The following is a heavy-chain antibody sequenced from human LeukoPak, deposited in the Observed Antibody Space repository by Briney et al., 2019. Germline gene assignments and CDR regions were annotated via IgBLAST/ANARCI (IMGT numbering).Heavy chain of an antibody. CDR3: ARASAVYNGEGSYYFDY. D-gene: IGHD5-12*01. CDR2: IYYSGST. Sequence: SETLSLTCTVSGGSISSSSYYWGWIRQPPGKGLEWIGSIYYSGSTYYNPSLKSRVTISVDTSKNQFSLKLSSVTAADTAVYYCARASAVYNGEGSYYFDYWGQGTLVTVSS. J-gene: IGHJ4*02. V-gene: IGHV4-39*07. CDR1: GGSISSSSYY.